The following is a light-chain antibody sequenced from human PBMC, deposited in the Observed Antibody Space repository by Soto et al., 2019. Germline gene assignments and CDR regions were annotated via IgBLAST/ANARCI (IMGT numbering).Light chain of an antibody. J-gene: IGKJ1*01. V-gene: IGKV1-5*03. CDR3: QQYNSYSPT. CDR1: QSISSW. CDR2: KMS. Sequence: QMSQSASSLSSSVGDRVTITCRASQSISSWVAWYQQKPGKAPKLLIYKMSTLESGVPSRFSGSGSGTEFTLTISSLQPDDFAIYYCQQYNSYSPTFGQGTKVDI.